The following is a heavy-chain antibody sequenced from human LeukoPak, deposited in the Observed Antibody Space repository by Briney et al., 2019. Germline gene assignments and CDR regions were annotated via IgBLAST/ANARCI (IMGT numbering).Heavy chain of an antibody. CDR1: GYTFTSYD. V-gene: IGHV1-8*01. Sequence: GASVKVSRKASGYTFTSYDINWVRQATGQGLEWMGWINPNGNNRGYAQRFQGRVTMTWDTSISTAYMELSSLRSEDTAIYYCARGRAAPTGRWFDPWGQGTLVTVSS. D-gene: IGHD6-13*01. CDR3: ARGRAAPTGRWFDP. J-gene: IGHJ5*02. CDR2: INPNGNNR.